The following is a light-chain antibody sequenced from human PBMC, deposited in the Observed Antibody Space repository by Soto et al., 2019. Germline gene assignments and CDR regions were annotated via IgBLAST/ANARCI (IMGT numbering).Light chain of an antibody. V-gene: IGKV3-20*01. CDR1: QSVSSNY. CDR2: GAS. Sequence: EIVLTQSPGTLSLSPGERATLSCRASQSVSSNYLAWYQQKPGQVPSLLIYGASTRATGIPDRFSGSGSGTDFTLTISRLEPEDFAVYYCQQYGNSPYTFGQGTKLEIK. J-gene: IGKJ2*01. CDR3: QQYGNSPYT.